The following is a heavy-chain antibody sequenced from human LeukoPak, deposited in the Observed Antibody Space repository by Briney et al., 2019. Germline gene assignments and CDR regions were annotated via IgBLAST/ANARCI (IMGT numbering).Heavy chain of an antibody. CDR2: ISYDGSNK. J-gene: IGHJ4*02. Sequence: GGSLRLSCAASGFTFSSYGMHWVRQAPGKGLEWVAVISYDGSNKYYADSVKGRFTISRDNSKNTLYLQMNSLRAEDTAVYYCASGSSTSNLGWGQGTLVTVSS. V-gene: IGHV3-30*03. D-gene: IGHD2-2*01. CDR3: ASGSSTSNLG. CDR1: GFTFSSYG.